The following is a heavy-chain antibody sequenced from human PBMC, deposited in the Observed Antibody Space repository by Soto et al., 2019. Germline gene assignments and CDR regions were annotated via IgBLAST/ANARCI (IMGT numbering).Heavy chain of an antibody. J-gene: IGHJ4*02. D-gene: IGHD1-26*01. CDR3: VRVPTARFYERGAFDY. V-gene: IGHV3-13*01. Sequence: DVELVESGGGLVQTGGSLRLACAASGFTYTSHDLHWVRRATGGGLEWVSAIGATGDTHYADSVRGRFTISRENAFNTMYLQMNSLRAEDTAVYYCVRVPTARFYERGAFDYWGQGALVTVSS. CDR2: IGATGDT. CDR1: GFTYTSHD.